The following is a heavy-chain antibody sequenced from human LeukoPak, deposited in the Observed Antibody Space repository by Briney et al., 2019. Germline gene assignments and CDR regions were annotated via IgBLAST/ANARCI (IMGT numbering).Heavy chain of an antibody. J-gene: IGHJ4*02. CDR1: GFTFSSYA. D-gene: IGHD3-22*01. V-gene: IGHV3-30*04. CDR3: ATLPYYYDSSGSYYFDY. Sequence: GSLRLSCAASGFTFSSYAMHWVRQAPGKGLEWVAAISYDGSNKYYADSVKGRFTISRDNSKNTLYLQMNSLRVEDTAVYYCATLPYYYDSSGSYYFDYWGQGTLVTVSS. CDR2: ISYDGSNK.